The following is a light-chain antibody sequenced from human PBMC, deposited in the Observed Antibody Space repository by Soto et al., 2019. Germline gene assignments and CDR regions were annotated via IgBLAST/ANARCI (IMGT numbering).Light chain of an antibody. CDR1: SSDVGGYNY. V-gene: IGLV2-11*01. CDR3: CSYAGSYTLGV. CDR2: DVS. Sequence: QSVLTQPRSVSGSPGQSVTISCTGTSSDVGGYNYVSWYQQHPGKAPKLMIYDVSKRPSGVPDRFSGSKSGNTASLTISGLQAEDEADCYCCSYAGSYTLGVFGGGTQLTVL. J-gene: IGLJ2*01.